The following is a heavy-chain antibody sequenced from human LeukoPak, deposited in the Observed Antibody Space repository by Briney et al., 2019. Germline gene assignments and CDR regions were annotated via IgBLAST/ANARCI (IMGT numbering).Heavy chain of an antibody. D-gene: IGHD2-8*01. Sequence: GGSLRLSCAASGFTFTSYSMNWVRQAPGKGLEWVASIKEDGSERQYVDSVKGRFSISRDNTKGSLFLQLNSLRAEDTAVYYCARDLGYCTNGACHTRFDYWGQGTLVAVSS. V-gene: IGHV3-7*03. CDR2: IKEDGSER. J-gene: IGHJ4*02. CDR1: GFTFTSYS. CDR3: ARDLGYCTNGACHTRFDY.